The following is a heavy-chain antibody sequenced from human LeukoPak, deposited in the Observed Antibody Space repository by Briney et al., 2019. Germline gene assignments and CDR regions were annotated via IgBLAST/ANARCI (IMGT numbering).Heavy chain of an antibody. V-gene: IGHV4-4*02. CDR3: ARSPGTMIRGVTRSFFDN. CDR1: GGSISSSHW. J-gene: IGHJ4*02. CDR2: IHRSGIT. Sequence: SETLSLTCAVSGGSISSSHWWSWVRQPPGKGLEWIGQIHRSGITNYNPSLESRVTISLDKSKTQFSLNLSSVTAADTAVYYCARSPGTMIRGVTRSFFDNWGQGTLVTVSS. D-gene: IGHD3-10*01.